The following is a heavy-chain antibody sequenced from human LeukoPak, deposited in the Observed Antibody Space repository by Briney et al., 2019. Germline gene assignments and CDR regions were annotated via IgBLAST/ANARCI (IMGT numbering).Heavy chain of an antibody. J-gene: IGHJ6*03. CDR1: GYTFTSYY. V-gene: IGHV1-2*02. CDR3: ARDVSDFGVVYYMDV. Sequence: GASVKVSCKASGYTFTSYYMHWVRQAPGQGLEWMGWINPNSGGTNYAQKFQGRVTMTRDTSISTAYMELSRLRSDDTAVYYCARDVSDFGVVYYMDVWGKGTTVTVSS. CDR2: INPNSGGT. D-gene: IGHD3-3*01.